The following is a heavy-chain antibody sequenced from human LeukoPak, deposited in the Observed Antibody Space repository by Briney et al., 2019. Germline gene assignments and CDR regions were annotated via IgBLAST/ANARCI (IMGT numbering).Heavy chain of an antibody. CDR1: GFTFSNYL. CDR3: ARAGPWGSYRYTFDS. Sequence: PGGSLRLSCAASGFTFSNYLMAWVRQLPGKGLEWVASIKQDGSEKYYVDSVKGRFTISRDDAENSLYLQMNSLRAEDTAIYYCARAGPWGSYRYTFDSWGQGTLLTVSS. D-gene: IGHD3-16*02. V-gene: IGHV3-7*01. CDR2: IKQDGSEK. J-gene: IGHJ4*02.